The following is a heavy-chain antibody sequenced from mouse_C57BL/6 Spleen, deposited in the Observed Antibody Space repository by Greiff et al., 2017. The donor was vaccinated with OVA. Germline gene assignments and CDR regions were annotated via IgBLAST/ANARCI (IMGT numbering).Heavy chain of an antibody. CDR2: ISYDGSN. CDR3: AREGIYYYGSSSGYYAMDY. Sequence: EVQLQQSGPGLVKPSQSLSLTCSVTGYSITSGYYWNWIRQFPGNKLEWMGYISYDGSNNYNPSLKNRISITRDTSKNQFFLKLNSVTTEDTATYYCAREGIYYYGSSSGYYAMDYWGQGTSVTVSS. V-gene: IGHV3-6*01. CDR1: GYSITSGYY. J-gene: IGHJ4*01. D-gene: IGHD1-1*01.